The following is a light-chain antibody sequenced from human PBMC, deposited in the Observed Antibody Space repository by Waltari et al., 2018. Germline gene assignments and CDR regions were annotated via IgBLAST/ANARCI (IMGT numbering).Light chain of an antibody. Sequence: DIVLTQSPDSVAVSLGEWATIHCRSSQNILSSSDNKNYLVWYQQKPGQPPKLLISWASTRESGVPDRFSGSGSGTDFTLTISSLQAEDVAVYYCQQCYHLPSFGGGTRVEIK. CDR1: QNILSSSDNKNY. CDR2: WAS. V-gene: IGKV4-1*01. J-gene: IGKJ4*01. CDR3: QQCYHLPS.